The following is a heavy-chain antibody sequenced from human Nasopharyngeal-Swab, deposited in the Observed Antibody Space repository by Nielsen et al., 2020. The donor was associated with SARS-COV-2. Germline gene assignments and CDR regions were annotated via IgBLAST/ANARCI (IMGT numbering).Heavy chain of an antibody. D-gene: IGHD3-16*02. J-gene: IGHJ4*02. CDR3: ARESRWGFSYTTDFDY. CDR1: GFTFSSYW. V-gene: IGHV3-7*01. CDR2: IKEDGSEK. Sequence: GGSLRLSCAASGFTFSSYWMSWVRQAPGKGLEWVANIKEDGSEKYYVDSVRGRFTISRDNAENSLDLQMNSLRAEDTAVYYRARESRWGFSYTTDFDYWGQGTLVTVSS.